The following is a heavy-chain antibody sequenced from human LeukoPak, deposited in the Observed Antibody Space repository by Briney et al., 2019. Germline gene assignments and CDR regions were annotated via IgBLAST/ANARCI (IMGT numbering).Heavy chain of an antibody. CDR1: GYTFTIYD. V-gene: IGHV1-8*01. Sequence: RASVKVSCKASGYTFTIYDFNWVRQATGQRPEWMGWMSPNSGDTGYAQKFQDRVTMTRNTSISTAYMELSSLRSDDTAVYYCARGPPNWGYDYWGPGTLVTVSS. CDR3: ARGPPNWGYDY. D-gene: IGHD7-27*01. J-gene: IGHJ4*02. CDR2: MSPNSGDT.